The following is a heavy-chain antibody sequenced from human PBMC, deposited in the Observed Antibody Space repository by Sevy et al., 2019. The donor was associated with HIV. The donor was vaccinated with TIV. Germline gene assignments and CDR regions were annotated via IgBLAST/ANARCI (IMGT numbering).Heavy chain of an antibody. CDR3: AKDVYCSSTGCSYSSDAFDF. CDR1: GFTFSSYA. D-gene: IGHD2-2*01. Sequence: GSLRLSCAASGFTFSSYAMSWVRQAPGKGLEWVSAISGSGGSTYYADSVKGRFTISRDNSKNTLYLQMNSLRAEDTAEYYGAKDVYCSSTGCSYSSDAFDFWGQGTMVTVSS. J-gene: IGHJ3*01. V-gene: IGHV3-23*01. CDR2: ISGSGGST.